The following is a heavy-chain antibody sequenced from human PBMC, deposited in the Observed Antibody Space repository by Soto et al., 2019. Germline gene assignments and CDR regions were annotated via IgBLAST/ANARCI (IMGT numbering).Heavy chain of an antibody. Sequence: LRLSCAASGFTFSSYGMHWVRQAPGKGLEWVAVISYDGSNKYYADSVKGRFTISRDNSKSTLYLQMNSLRAEDTAVYYCAKADSGGFDYWGQGTLVTVSS. CDR3: AKADSGGFDY. V-gene: IGHV3-30*18. J-gene: IGHJ4*02. CDR1: GFTFSSYG. CDR2: ISYDGSNK. D-gene: IGHD2-15*01.